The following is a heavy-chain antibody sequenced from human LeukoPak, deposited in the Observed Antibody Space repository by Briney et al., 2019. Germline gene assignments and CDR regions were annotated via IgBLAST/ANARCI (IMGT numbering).Heavy chain of an antibody. CDR1: GGSFSGYY. CDR2: INHSGST. V-gene: IGHV4-34*01. D-gene: IGHD3-3*01. Sequence: KPSETLSLTCAVYGGSFSGYYWSWIRQPPGKGLEWLGEINHSGSTNYNPSLKSRVTISVDTSKNQFSLKLSSVTAADTAVYYCARVVAWSGYYTYYYYYYMDVWGKGTTVTVSS. CDR3: ARVVAWSGYYTYYYYYYMDV. J-gene: IGHJ6*03.